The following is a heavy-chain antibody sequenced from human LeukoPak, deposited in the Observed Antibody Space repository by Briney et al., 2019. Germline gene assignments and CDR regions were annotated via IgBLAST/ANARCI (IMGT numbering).Heavy chain of an antibody. J-gene: IGHJ5*02. Sequence: SETLSLTWAVYGGSFSGYYWSWIRQPPGKGLEWIGEINHSGSTNYNPSLKSRVTISVDTSKNQFSLKLSSVTAADTAVYYCARGGNWFDPWGQGTLVTVSS. CDR1: GGSFSGYY. CDR2: INHSGST. V-gene: IGHV4-34*01. CDR3: ARGGNWFDP.